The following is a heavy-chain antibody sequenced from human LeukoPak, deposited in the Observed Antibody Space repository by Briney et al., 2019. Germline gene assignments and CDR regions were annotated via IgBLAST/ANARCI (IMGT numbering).Heavy chain of an antibody. Sequence: PGGCVRLSCAASGFTVSSNYMSWVRQAPGKGLEWVSVIYSGGSTYYADSVKGRFTISRDNSKNTLYLQMNSLRAEDTAVYYCARETVAAAGTSSLFDYWGQGTLLTVSP. D-gene: IGHD6-13*01. V-gene: IGHV3-66*01. CDR1: GFTVSSNY. J-gene: IGHJ4*02. CDR3: ARETVAAAGTSSLFDY. CDR2: IYSGGST.